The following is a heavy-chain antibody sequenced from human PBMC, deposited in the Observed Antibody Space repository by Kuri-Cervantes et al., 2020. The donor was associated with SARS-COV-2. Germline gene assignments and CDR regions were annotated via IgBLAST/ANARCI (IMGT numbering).Heavy chain of an antibody. Sequence: GESLKISCAASGFAFSNFAMSWVRQAPGEGLEWVSAISGSSGSTYYADSVKGRFTISRDSSKNTLYLQMNSLRAEDTAVYYCAKDGRSSGWFEGYFDFWGQGTLVTVSS. CDR1: GFAFSNFA. V-gene: IGHV3-23*01. J-gene: IGHJ4*02. CDR3: AKDGRSSGWFEGYFDF. CDR2: ISGSSGST. D-gene: IGHD6-19*01.